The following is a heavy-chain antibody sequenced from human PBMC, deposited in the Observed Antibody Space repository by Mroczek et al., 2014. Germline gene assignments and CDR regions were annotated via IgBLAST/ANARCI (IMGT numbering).Heavy chain of an antibody. CDR3: AKDFLTMTTVTGRVDY. V-gene: IGHV3-23*04. CDR1: GFTFSSYA. D-gene: IGHD4-17*01. J-gene: IGHJ4*02. CDR2: ISGSGGST. Sequence: VQLVESGGGLVQPGGSLRLSCAASGFTFSSYAMSWVRQAPGKGLEWVSAISGSGGSTYYADSVKGRFTISRDNSKNTLYLQMNSLRAEDTAVYYCAKDFLTMTTVTGRVDYWGQGTLVTVSS.